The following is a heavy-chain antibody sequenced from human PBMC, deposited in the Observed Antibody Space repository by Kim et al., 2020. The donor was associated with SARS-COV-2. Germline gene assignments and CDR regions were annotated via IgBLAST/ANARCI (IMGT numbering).Heavy chain of an antibody. J-gene: IGHJ4*02. CDR2: INPDGSAT. CDR3: ARLRDGVTTFDF. CDR1: GFTFRRYW. Sequence: GGSLRLSCATSGFTFRRYWMSWVRQAPAKGLEWVASINPDGSATYSLGSVRGRFTISRDNAEDSLYLQMNSLRADDTALYYCARLRDGVTTFDFWGQGTL. D-gene: IGHD4-17*01. V-gene: IGHV3-7*01.